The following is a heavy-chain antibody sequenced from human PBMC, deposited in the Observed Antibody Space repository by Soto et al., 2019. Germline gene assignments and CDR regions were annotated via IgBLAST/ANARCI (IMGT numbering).Heavy chain of an antibody. J-gene: IGHJ1*01. CDR2: IYYSGST. D-gene: IGHD4-17*01. Sequence: SETLSLTCTVSGGSISSYYWSWIRQPPGKGLEWIGYIYYSGSTNYNPSLKSRVTISVDTSKNQFSLKLSSVTAADTAVYYCARGRYGDYLSFAEYFQHCGQGTLVTVSS. V-gene: IGHV4-59*01. CDR3: ARGRYGDYLSFAEYFQH. CDR1: GGSISSYY.